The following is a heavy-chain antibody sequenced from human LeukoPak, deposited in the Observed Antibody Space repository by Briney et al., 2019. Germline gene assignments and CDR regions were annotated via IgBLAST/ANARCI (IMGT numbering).Heavy chain of an antibody. CDR2: ISSSSSYI. CDR3: ARESVTATYFEY. Sequence: KPGGSLRLSCEASGFTFNTYSMDWVRQAPGKGLEWVSSISSSSSYIYYADSVKGRFTISRDTAKNSLYLQMNSLRAEDTAVYYCARESVTATYFEYWGQGTLVTVSS. CDR1: GFTFNTYS. J-gene: IGHJ4*02. D-gene: IGHD5-18*01. V-gene: IGHV3-21*01.